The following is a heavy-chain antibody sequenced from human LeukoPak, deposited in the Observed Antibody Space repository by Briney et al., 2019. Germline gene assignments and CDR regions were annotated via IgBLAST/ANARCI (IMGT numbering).Heavy chain of an antibody. D-gene: IGHD2-15*01. Sequence: ASVKVSCKASGYTFSSYGISWVRQAPGQGLGWIGWISAYNGNTNYVQKLQGRVTMTTDTSTSTAYMELRSLRSDDTAVYYCARGGLGYCSGGSCPTSWFDPWGQGTLVIVSS. J-gene: IGHJ5*02. V-gene: IGHV1-18*01. CDR1: GYTFSSYG. CDR3: ARGGLGYCSGGSCPTSWFDP. CDR2: ISAYNGNT.